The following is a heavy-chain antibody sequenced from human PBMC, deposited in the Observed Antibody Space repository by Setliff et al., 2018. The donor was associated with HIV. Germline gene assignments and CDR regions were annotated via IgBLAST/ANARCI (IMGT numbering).Heavy chain of an antibody. Sequence: PGGSLRLSCEASESTFYAMHWVRQAPGKGLEWLAVISYDGTSKYYADSVKGRFTISRDNSKSTQYLQMNSLRTEDTAVYYCARELYREWDYWGQGTLVTVSS. J-gene: IGHJ4*02. CDR1: ESTFYA. CDR2: ISYDGTSK. D-gene: IGHD3-16*02. V-gene: IGHV3-30*04. CDR3: ARELYREWDY.